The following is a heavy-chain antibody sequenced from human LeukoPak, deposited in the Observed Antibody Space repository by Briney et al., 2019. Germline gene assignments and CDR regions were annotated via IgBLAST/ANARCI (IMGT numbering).Heavy chain of an antibody. Sequence: PGGFLRLSCAVSGITLSNYGMSWVRQAPGKGLEWVAGISDSGGRTNYADSVKGRFTISRDNPKNTLYLQMNSLRAEDTAVYFCAKRGVVIRVILVGFREEAYYFDSWGQGALVTVSS. D-gene: IGHD3-22*01. CDR1: GITLSNYG. CDR2: ISDSGGRT. CDR3: AKRGVVIRVILVGFREEAYYFDS. V-gene: IGHV3-23*01. J-gene: IGHJ4*02.